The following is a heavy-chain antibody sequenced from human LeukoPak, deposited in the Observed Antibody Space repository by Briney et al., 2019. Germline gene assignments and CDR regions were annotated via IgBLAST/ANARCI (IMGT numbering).Heavy chain of an antibody. V-gene: IGHV4-39*07. D-gene: IGHD6-13*01. CDR3: ARVSLAIAAAGTSGFDP. CDR1: GGSISSSSYY. CDR2: IYYSGST. J-gene: IGHJ5*02. Sequence: SETLSLTCTVSGGSISSSSYYWGWIRQPPGKGLEWIGSIYYSGSTYYNPSLKSRVTISVDTSKNQFSLKLSSVTAADTAVYYCARVSLAIAAAGTSGFDPWGQGTLVTVSS.